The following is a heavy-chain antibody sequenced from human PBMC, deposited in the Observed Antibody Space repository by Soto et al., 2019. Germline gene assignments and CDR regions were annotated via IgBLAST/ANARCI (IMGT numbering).Heavy chain of an antibody. D-gene: IGHD2-2*01. V-gene: IGHV1-69*13. CDR2: IIPFFDTA. J-gene: IGHJ6*02. Sequence: SVKVSCKASGDTFSSYAISWVRQAPGQGLEWMGGIIPFFDTANYAQRFQGRVTITADESTSTAYMELSSLRSEDTAVYYCARHDCISSSCYYYYYYVMDVWGQGTTVTVSS. CDR3: ARHDCISSSCYYYYYYVMDV. CDR1: GDTFSSYA.